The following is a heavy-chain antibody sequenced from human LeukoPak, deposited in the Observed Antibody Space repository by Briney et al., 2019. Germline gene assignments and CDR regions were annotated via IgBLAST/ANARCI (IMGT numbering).Heavy chain of an antibody. V-gene: IGHV1-2*02. CDR2: INPNTGGT. D-gene: IGHD3-22*01. Sequence: ASVKVSCKTSGYTFTGYYMHWVRQAPGQGLEWMGWINPNTGGTNYAQKFQGRVTMTSDTSISTAYMELSSLRSDDTAVYYCAGAPMIVVVFPPRLDFWGQGTLVTVSS. J-gene: IGHJ4*02. CDR1: GYTFTGYY. CDR3: AGAPMIVVVFPPRLDF.